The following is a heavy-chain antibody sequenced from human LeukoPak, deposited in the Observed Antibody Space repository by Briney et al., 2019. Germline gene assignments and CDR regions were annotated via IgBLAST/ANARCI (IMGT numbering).Heavy chain of an antibody. CDR3: ATVTMGAEYFQH. D-gene: IGHD2-2*01. J-gene: IGHJ1*01. CDR2: FDPEDGET. V-gene: IGHV1-24*01. Sequence: ASVKVSCKVSGYTLTALSMHCVRQAPGKRLEWIGGFDPEDGETIYAQKFQGRVTMTEDTSTDTAYMELSSLRSEDTAVYYCATVTMGAEYFQHWGQGTLVTVSS. CDR1: GYTLTALS.